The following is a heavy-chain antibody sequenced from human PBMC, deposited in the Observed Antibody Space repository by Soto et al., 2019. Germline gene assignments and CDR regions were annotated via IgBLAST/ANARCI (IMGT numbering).Heavy chain of an antibody. CDR2: FHYGGST. CDR1: GDSITTTTYY. D-gene: IGHD5-18*01. V-gene: IGHV4-39*01. CDR3: AKYTSGTMRDY. Sequence: QLQLQESGPGLVKPSETLSLTCIVSGDSITTTTYYWGWIRQPPGKGLEWIGSFHYGGSTSYNPSLKSRVPIFVDTSKNQFSLIVTYVTAADTAVYYCAKYTSGTMRDYWGQGTLVTVSS. J-gene: IGHJ4*02.